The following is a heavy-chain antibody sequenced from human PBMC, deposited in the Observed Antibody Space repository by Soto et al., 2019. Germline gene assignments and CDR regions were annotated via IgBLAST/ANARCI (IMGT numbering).Heavy chain of an antibody. Sequence: QVQLVESGGGVVQPGRSLRLSCAASGFTFSSYGMHWVRQAPGKGLEWVAVISYDGSNKYYADSVKGRFTISRDNSKNTLYLQMNSLRAEDTAVYYCAKDQAAAYFDYWSQGTLVTVSS. D-gene: IGHD6-13*01. CDR1: GFTFSSYG. CDR3: AKDQAAAYFDY. V-gene: IGHV3-30*18. CDR2: ISYDGSNK. J-gene: IGHJ4*02.